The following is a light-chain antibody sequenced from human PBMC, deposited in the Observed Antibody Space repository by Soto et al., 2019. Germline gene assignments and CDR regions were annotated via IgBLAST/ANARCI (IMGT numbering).Light chain of an antibody. CDR2: KAS. Sequence: DIKMTQSPSTLSASVGDRVTITCRASQSISSRLAWYQQKPGKAPKLLIYKASSLESGVPSRFSGSGSGTEFTLTISSLQPDDFATYYCQQYNSYPRTFGQGTKVEIK. CDR1: QSISSR. V-gene: IGKV1-5*03. J-gene: IGKJ1*01. CDR3: QQYNSYPRT.